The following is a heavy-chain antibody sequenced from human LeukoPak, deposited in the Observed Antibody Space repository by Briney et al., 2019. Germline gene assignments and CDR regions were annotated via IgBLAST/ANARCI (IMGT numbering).Heavy chain of an antibody. CDR3: ARLLYGDYPNFDY. Sequence: GESLKICCKSSGYSFSNYWIGWVGQMPGRGLEWMGIIFPGDSDTRHSPSFQGQVTISADKSISTAHLQWSSLKASDTAMYYCARLLYGDYPNFDYWGQGTLVTVSS. CDR1: GYSFSNYW. CDR2: IFPGDSDT. J-gene: IGHJ4*02. D-gene: IGHD4-17*01. V-gene: IGHV5-51*01.